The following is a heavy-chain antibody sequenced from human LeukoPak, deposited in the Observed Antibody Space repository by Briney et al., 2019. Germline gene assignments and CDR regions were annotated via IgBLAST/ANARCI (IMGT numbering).Heavy chain of an antibody. CDR2: IIPIFGTA. Sequence: ASVKVSCKASGGTFSSYAISWVRQAPGQGLEWMGGIIPIFGTANYAQKFQGRVTITTDESTSTAYMELSSLRSEDTAVYYCASDYGGNPRGGWFDPWGQGTLVTVSS. CDR1: GGTFSSYA. V-gene: IGHV1-69*05. J-gene: IGHJ5*02. CDR3: ASDYGGNPRGGWFDP. D-gene: IGHD4-23*01.